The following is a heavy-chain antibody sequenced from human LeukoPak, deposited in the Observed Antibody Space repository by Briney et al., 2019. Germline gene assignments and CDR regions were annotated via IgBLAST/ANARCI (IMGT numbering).Heavy chain of an antibody. V-gene: IGHV4-4*02. Sequence: SETLSLTCAVSGGSISSSNWWSWVRQPPGKELEWIGEIYHSGSTNYNPSLKSRVTISVDKSKNQFSLKLSSVTAADTAVYYCARDRRYYDSSGYIRGFDYWGQGTLVTVSS. CDR3: ARDRRYYDSSGYIRGFDY. CDR1: GGSISSSNW. J-gene: IGHJ4*02. D-gene: IGHD3-22*01. CDR2: IYHSGST.